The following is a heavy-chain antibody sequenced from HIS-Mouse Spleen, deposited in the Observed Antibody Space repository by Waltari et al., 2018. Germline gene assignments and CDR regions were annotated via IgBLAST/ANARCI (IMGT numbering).Heavy chain of an antibody. CDR2: INHSGST. CDR1: GGSFSGYY. Sequence: QVQLQQWGAGLLKPSETLSLTCAVYGGSFSGYYWSWIRQPPGKGLEWIGEINHSGSTNYNPSLKRRVTISVDTSKNQFSLKLSSVTAADTAVYYCARGLNDYVWGSYHYYFDYWGQGTLVTVSS. V-gene: IGHV4-34*01. CDR3: ARGLNDYVWGSYHYYFDY. D-gene: IGHD3-16*01. J-gene: IGHJ4*02.